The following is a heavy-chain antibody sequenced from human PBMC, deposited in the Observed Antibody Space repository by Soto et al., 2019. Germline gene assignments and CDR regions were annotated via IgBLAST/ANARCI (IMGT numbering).Heavy chain of an antibody. J-gene: IGHJ4*02. CDR1: GGTFSSYA. CDR2: IIPIFGTA. D-gene: IGHD2-2*01. Sequence: QVQLVQSGAEVKKPGSSVKVSCKASGGTFSSYAISWVRQAPGQGLEWMGGIIPIFGTANYAQKFQGRVRITADESTSTAYMELSSLRSEDTAVYYCARVRIVLVPAALWEYYFDYWGQGTLVTVSS. CDR3: ARVRIVLVPAALWEYYFDY. V-gene: IGHV1-69*12.